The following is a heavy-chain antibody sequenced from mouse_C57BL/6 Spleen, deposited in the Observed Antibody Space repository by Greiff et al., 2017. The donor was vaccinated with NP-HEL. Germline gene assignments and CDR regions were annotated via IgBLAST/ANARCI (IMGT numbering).Heavy chain of an antibody. Sequence: QVQLQQPGAELVKPGASVKLSCKASGYTFTSYWMHWVKQRPGQGLEWIGMIHPNSGSTNYNEKFKSKATLTVDKSSSTAYMQLSSLTSEDSAVYYCAREDYYGAMDYWGQGTSVTVSS. V-gene: IGHV1-64*01. J-gene: IGHJ4*01. CDR3: AREDYYGAMDY. CDR2: IHPNSGST. D-gene: IGHD1-1*01. CDR1: GYTFTSYW.